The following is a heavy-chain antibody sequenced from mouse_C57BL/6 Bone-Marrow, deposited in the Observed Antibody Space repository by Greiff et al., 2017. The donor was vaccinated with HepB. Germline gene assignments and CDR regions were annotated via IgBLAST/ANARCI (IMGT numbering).Heavy chain of an antibody. J-gene: IGHJ1*03. CDR1: GYTFTSYT. Sequence: VQLQQSGAELARPGASVKMSCKASGYTFTSYTMHWVKQRPGQGLEWIGYINPSSGYTKYNQKFKDKATLTADKSSSTAYMQLSSLTSEDSAVYYCARGPYYYDSSRWYFDVWGTGTTVTVSS. V-gene: IGHV1-4*01. D-gene: IGHD1-1*01. CDR2: INPSSGYT. CDR3: ARGPYYYDSSRWYFDV.